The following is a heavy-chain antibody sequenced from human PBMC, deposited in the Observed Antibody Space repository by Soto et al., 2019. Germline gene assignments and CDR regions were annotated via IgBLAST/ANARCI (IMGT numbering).Heavy chain of an antibody. V-gene: IGHV5-10-1*01. CDR1: GYSFTSYW. Sequence: PRESLKIACRGFGYSFTSYWIPWVRPMPRKGLEWMPRIDPSDSYTNYSPSCQGHTTISASKCISTASLQSSSLKASATAMYYCARPDYWGQGTLVTVAS. J-gene: IGHJ4*02. CDR3: ARPDY. CDR2: IDPSDSYT.